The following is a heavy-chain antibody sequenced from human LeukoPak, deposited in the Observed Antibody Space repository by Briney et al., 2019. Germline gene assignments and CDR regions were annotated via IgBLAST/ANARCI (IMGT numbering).Heavy chain of an antibody. Sequence: GGSLRLSCAASGFTFSSYEMNWVRQAPGKGLEWVSYISSSGSTIYYADSVKGRFTISRDNAKNSLYLQMNSLRAEDTAVYYCARVGSYYDSSGYYYVPFDYWGQGTLVTVSS. CDR3: ARVGSYYDSSGYYYVPFDY. D-gene: IGHD3-22*01. CDR1: GFTFSSYE. J-gene: IGHJ4*02. V-gene: IGHV3-48*03. CDR2: ISSSGSTI.